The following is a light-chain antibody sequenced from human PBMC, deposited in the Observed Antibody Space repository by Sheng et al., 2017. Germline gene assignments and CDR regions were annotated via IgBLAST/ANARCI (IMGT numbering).Light chain of an antibody. V-gene: IGKV3D-20*02. CDR1: QSVVNNY. Sequence: EIVLTQSPGTLSLSPGERATLSCRASQSVVNNYLAWYQQKPGQAPRLLIYGASNRATGIPDRFSGSGSATDFTLTISRLEPEDFAVYYCQQRSNWPRTFGQGTKVEIK. J-gene: IGKJ1*01. CDR2: GAS. CDR3: QQRSNWPRT.